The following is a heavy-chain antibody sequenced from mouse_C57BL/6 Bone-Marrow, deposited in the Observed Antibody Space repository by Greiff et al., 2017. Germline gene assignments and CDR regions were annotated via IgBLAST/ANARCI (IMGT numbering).Heavy chain of an antibody. Sequence: QVQLQQPGAELVKPGASVKLSCKASGSTFTRYWMHWVKQRPGQGLEWIGMIHPNSGSTNYNETFKSKATLTVDKASSTAYMQLSSLTSEDSAFYYCARGRGDYVAYWFDYWGQGTPLRVAA. CDR3: ARGRGDYVAYWFDY. CDR1: GSTFTRYW. CDR2: IHPNSGST. D-gene: IGHD2-4*01. V-gene: IGHV1-64*01. J-gene: IGHJ2*01.